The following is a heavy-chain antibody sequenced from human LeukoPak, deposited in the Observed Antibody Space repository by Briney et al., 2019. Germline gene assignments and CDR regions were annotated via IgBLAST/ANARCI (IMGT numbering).Heavy chain of an antibody. CDR1: GGSISSYY. CDR3: ARESPYYYDSSGYHFDY. CDR2: IYYSGST. Sequence: SETLSLTCTVSGGSISSYYWSWIRQPPGKGLEWIAYIYYSGSTNYNPSLKSRVTISVDTSKNQFSLKLSSVTAADTAVYYCARESPYYYDSSGYHFDYWGQGTLVTVSS. V-gene: IGHV4-59*01. J-gene: IGHJ4*02. D-gene: IGHD3-22*01.